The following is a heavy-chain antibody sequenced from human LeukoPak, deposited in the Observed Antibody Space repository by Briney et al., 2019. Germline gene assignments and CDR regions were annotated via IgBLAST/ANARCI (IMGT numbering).Heavy chain of an antibody. CDR1: GGSISSGSYY. D-gene: IGHD3-3*01. J-gene: IGHJ3*02. V-gene: IGHV4-61*02. Sequence: SETLSLTCAVSGGSISSGSYYWSWIRQPAGKGLEWIGRIYTSGSTNYNPSLKSRVTMSVDTSKNQFSLKLSSVTAADTAVYYCARELRLGAFDIWGQGTMVTVSS. CDR3: ARELRLGAFDI. CDR2: IYTSGST.